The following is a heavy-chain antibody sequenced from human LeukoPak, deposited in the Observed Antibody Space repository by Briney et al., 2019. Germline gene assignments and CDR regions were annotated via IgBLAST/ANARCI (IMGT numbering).Heavy chain of an antibody. D-gene: IGHD1-26*01. CDR3: VKNSGRTYYYYSMDV. Sequence: GESLSLSCAGSGFTFDHYPMHWVRQAPGKGLEWVSLISGDGGNTHYADSVKGRFTIARDNSKNSLYVQMNSLRTEDTALYYCVKNSGRTYYYYSMDVWGQGTTVTVSS. CDR1: GFTFDHYP. V-gene: IGHV3-43*02. J-gene: IGHJ6*02. CDR2: ISGDGGNT.